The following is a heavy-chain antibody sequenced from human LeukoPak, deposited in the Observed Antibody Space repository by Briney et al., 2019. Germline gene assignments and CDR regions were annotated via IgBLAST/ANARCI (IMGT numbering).Heavy chain of an antibody. D-gene: IGHD5-12*01. Sequence: GESLKISCXGSGYSFTSYWIGWVRQMPGKGLEWMGIIYPGDSDTRYSPSFQGQVTISADKSISTAYLQWSSLKASDTAMYYCARVRGDIVATIGFDYWGQGTLVTVSS. CDR1: GYSFTSYW. J-gene: IGHJ4*02. CDR2: IYPGDSDT. CDR3: ARVRGDIVATIGFDY. V-gene: IGHV5-51*01.